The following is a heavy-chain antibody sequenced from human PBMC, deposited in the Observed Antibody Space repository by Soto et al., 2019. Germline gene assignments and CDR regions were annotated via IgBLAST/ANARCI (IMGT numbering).Heavy chain of an antibody. V-gene: IGHV4-4*02. Sequence: QVQLQESGPGLVKPSGTLSLTCAVSGGSISSSNWWSWVRQPPGKGLEWIGEIFHNGNTYSNPSLTGRVTMSVDKPKNQFSLNLNSVTAADTAVYYCASHTYAMDVWGQGTTVTVSS. CDR2: IFHNGNT. CDR3: ASHTYAMDV. J-gene: IGHJ6*02. CDR1: GGSISSSNW.